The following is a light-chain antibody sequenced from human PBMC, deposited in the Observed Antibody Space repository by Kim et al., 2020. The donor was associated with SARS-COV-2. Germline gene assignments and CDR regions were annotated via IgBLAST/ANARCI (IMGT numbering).Light chain of an antibody. CDR2: DVT. CDR3: SSYTTSSTLV. J-gene: IGLJ1*01. Sequence: GPPITISCNGTTNDFGHYKYVSWYQQRPGKAPKLIISDVTSRSSGVSNRFSGSKSANTASLTISGLQAEDEAEYYCSSYTTSSTLVFGTGTKVTVL. CDR1: TNDFGHYKY. V-gene: IGLV2-14*03.